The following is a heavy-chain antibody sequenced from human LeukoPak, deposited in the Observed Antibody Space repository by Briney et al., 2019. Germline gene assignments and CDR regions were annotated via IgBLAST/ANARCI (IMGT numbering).Heavy chain of an antibody. CDR3: APRVVVIAAPFDY. CDR1: GFTFSSYG. CDR2: IRYDGSTR. V-gene: IGHV3-30*02. Sequence: GGSLRLSCVASGFTFSSYGMHWVRQAPGKGLEWVAFIRYDGSTRYYADSVKGRFTISRDNSKNTLYLQMNSLRAEDTAVYYCAPRVVVIAAPFDYWGQGTLVTVSS. J-gene: IGHJ4*02. D-gene: IGHD2-21*01.